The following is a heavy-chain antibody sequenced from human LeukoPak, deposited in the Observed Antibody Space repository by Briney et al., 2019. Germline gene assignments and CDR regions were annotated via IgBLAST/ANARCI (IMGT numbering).Heavy chain of an antibody. Sequence: KPSETLSLTCAVYGVSFSGYYWSWIRQPPGKGLEWIGEINHSGSTNYNPSLKSRVTISVDTSKNQFSLKLSSVTAADTAVYYCARDRVVPAAIISGMDVWGQGTTVTVSS. CDR3: ARDRVVPAAIISGMDV. V-gene: IGHV4-34*01. D-gene: IGHD2-2*02. CDR1: GVSFSGYY. J-gene: IGHJ6*02. CDR2: INHSGST.